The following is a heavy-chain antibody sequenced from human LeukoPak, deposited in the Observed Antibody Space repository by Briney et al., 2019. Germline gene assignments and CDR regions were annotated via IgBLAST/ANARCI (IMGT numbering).Heavy chain of an antibody. V-gene: IGHV4-59*13. D-gene: IGHD3-3*01. CDR2: IYYSGST. CDR3: ARASYDLWSGYSFNWFDP. Sequence: SETLSLTCTASGGSISSYYWSWIRQPPGKGLEWIGYIYYSGSTNYNPSLKSRVTISVDTSKNQFSLKLSSVTAADTAVYYCARASYDLWSGYSFNWFDPWGQGTLVTVSS. J-gene: IGHJ5*02. CDR1: GGSISSYY.